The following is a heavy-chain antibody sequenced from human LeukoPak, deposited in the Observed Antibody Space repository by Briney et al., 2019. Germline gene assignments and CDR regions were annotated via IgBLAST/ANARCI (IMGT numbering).Heavy chain of an antibody. CDR2: ISGSGGST. J-gene: IGHJ4*02. CDR3: AKDAYYYDSSGSTY. D-gene: IGHD3-22*01. V-gene: IGHV3-23*01. Sequence: GGSLRLSCAASGFTFSSYAMSWVRQAPGKGLEWVSAISGSGGSTYYADSVKGRFTISRDNSKTTLYLQMNSLRAEDTAVYYCAKDAYYYDSSGSTYWGQGTLVTVSS. CDR1: GFTFSSYA.